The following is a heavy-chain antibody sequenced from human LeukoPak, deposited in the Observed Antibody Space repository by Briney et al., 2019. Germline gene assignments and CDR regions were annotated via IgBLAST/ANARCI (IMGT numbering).Heavy chain of an antibody. V-gene: IGHV4-4*08. CDR3: ARESDLSNYDRTDY. CDR2: IYTSGST. J-gene: IGHJ4*02. Sequence: SETLSLTCTVSGSSISSYYWSWIRQPPGKGLEWIGRIYTSGSTTYNPTLQSRVTISADTSRNRVSLRLYSVAAADSAMYYCARESDLSNYDRTDYWGQGTLVTVSS. D-gene: IGHD4/OR15-4a*01. CDR1: GSSISSYY.